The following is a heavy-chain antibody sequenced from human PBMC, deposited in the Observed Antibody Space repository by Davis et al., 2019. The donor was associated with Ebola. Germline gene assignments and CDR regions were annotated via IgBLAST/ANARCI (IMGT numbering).Heavy chain of an antibody. V-gene: IGHV3-23*01. CDR3: AKDLGTSGILDY. CDR1: GFTFGSYA. J-gene: IGHJ4*02. Sequence: PGGSLRLSCAASGFTFGSYAMTWARQVPGKGLEWVSAVTSSGGSTYYANSVKGRFTISRDNSKNTLYLEVNSLRADDTAIYYCAKDLGTSGILDYWGQGTLVTVSS. CDR2: VTSSGGST. D-gene: IGHD1-1*01.